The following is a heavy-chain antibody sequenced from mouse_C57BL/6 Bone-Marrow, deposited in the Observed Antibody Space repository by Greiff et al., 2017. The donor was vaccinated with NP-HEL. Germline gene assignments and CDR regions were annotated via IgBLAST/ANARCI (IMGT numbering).Heavy chain of an antibody. V-gene: IGHV1-76*01. CDR3: ARSNSKGFDY. Sequence: QVQLKQSGAELVRPGASVKLSCKASGYTFTDYYINWVKQRPGQGLEWIARIYPGSGNTYYNEKFKGKATLTAEKSSSTAYMQLSSLTSEDSAVYFCARSNSKGFDYWGQGTTLTVSS. D-gene: IGHD2-5*01. CDR1: GYTFTDYY. J-gene: IGHJ2*01. CDR2: IYPGSGNT.